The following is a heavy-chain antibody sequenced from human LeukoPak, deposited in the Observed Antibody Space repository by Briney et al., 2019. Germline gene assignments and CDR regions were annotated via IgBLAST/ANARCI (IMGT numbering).Heavy chain of an antibody. CDR2: IIPILGIA. CDR1: GGTYSSYA. Sequence: SVKVSCKASGGTYSSYAISWVRQAPGQGLEWMGRIIPILGIATYAQKFQGRVTITADKSTSTAYMELSSLRSEDTAVYYCARDPNYDSSGYYYPGRGGNWFDPWGQGTLVTVSS. V-gene: IGHV1-69*04. CDR3: ARDPNYDSSGYYYPGRGGNWFDP. D-gene: IGHD3-22*01. J-gene: IGHJ5*02.